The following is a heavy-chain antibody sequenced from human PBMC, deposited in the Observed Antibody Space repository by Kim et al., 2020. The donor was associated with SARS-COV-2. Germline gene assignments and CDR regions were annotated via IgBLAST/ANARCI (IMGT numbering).Heavy chain of an antibody. CDR1: GFTFSSYA. CDR3: ARGPGSYFDL. D-gene: IGHD2-15*01. J-gene: IGHJ2*01. CDR2: ISYDGSNK. Sequence: GGSLRLSCAASGFTFSSYAMHWVRQAPGKGLEWVALISYDGSNKYYVDSVKGRFTISRDNSKNTLYLQMNRRRAEDTAVYYCARGPGSYFDLWGRGTLVTVSS. V-gene: IGHV3-30-3*01.